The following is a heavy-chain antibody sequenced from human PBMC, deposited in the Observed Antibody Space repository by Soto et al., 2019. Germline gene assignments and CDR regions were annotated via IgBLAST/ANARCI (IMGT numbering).Heavy chain of an antibody. D-gene: IGHD2-2*01. Sequence: QVQLVESGGGVVQPGRSLRLSCAASGFTFSSYGMHWVRQAPGKGLEWVAVIWYDGSNKYYADSVKGRFTISRDNSKNPLYLQMNSLRAEDTAVYYCARAVGDIVVVPADEPAYYYGMDVWGQGTTVTVSS. V-gene: IGHV3-33*01. CDR2: IWYDGSNK. CDR1: GFTFSSYG. J-gene: IGHJ6*02. CDR3: ARAVGDIVVVPADEPAYYYGMDV.